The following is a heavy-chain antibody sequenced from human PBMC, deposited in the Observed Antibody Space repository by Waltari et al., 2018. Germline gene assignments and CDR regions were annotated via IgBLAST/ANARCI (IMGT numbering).Heavy chain of an antibody. Sequence: QVQLQQWGAGLLKPSETLSLTCAVYGGYFSGYSWSWIRQPPGKGLEWIGEINHSGSTNYNPSLKSRVTISVDTSKNQFSLKLSSVTAADTAVYYCARGLGMLRYFDWLWMGYYFDYWGQGTLVTVSS. J-gene: IGHJ4*02. V-gene: IGHV4-34*01. CDR2: INHSGST. CDR1: GGYFSGYS. D-gene: IGHD3-9*01. CDR3: ARGLGMLRYFDWLWMGYYFDY.